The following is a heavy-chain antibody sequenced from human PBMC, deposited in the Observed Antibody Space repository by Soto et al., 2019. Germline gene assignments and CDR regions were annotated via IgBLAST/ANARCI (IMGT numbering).Heavy chain of an antibody. CDR2: IYTSGST. V-gene: IGHV4-4*07. CDR1: GGSISSHY. Sequence: SETLSLTCTVSGGSISSHYWSWIRQHAGKGLEWIGRIYTSGSTNYNPSLKSRVTMSVGTSKNQFSLKLRSVTAADTAVYYSARSGSYSASFDIWGQGTMVTVSS. CDR3: ARSGSYSASFDI. J-gene: IGHJ3*02. D-gene: IGHD1-26*01.